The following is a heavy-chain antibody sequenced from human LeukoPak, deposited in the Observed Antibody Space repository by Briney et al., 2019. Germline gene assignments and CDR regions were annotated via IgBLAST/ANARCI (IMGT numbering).Heavy chain of an antibody. Sequence: GESLKISCKASGYSFTSYWIGWWRQMPGKGLEWMGIIYPDDSDTRYSPSFQGQVTISADKSISTAYLQWSSLEASDTAMYYCAGRYSYSAGTSNYLDYWGQGTLVTVSS. CDR3: AGRYSYSAGTSNYLDY. V-gene: IGHV5-51*01. D-gene: IGHD3-10*01. CDR2: IYPDDSDT. CDR1: GYSFTSYW. J-gene: IGHJ4*02.